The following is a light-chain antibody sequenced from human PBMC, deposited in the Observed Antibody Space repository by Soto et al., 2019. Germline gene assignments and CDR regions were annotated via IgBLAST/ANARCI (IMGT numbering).Light chain of an antibody. CDR1: SRDVGGYNY. V-gene: IGLV2-14*01. J-gene: IGLJ1*01. CDR3: SSYTSSSTLV. Sequence: CALTQPASVSGSPGQSITISCTGTSRDVGGYNYVSWYQEHPGKAPKLMIYDVSNRPSGVSNRFSGSKSGNTASLTISALQAEDEADYYCSSYTSSSTLVFGTGTKVTVL. CDR2: DVS.